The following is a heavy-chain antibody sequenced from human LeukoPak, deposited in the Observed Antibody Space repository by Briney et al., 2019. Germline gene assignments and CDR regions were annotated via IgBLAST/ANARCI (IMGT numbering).Heavy chain of an antibody. CDR2: INPNSGGT. CDR1: GYSFTGYY. CDR3: ARESLSSFDY. J-gene: IGHJ4*02. Sequence: ASVKGSCKAAGYSFTGYYMHWVLQAPGQGLEWMGGINPNSGGTNYAQKFQGRVTMTRDTPISTAYIELSRLRSDDTAVYYCARESLSSFDYWGQGTLVTVSS. V-gene: IGHV1-2*02.